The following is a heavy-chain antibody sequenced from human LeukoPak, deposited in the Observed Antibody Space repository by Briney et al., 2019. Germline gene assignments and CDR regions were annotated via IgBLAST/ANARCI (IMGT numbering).Heavy chain of an antibody. CDR2: INHSGST. Sequence: SETLSLTCAVYGGSFSGYYWSWIRQPPGKGLEWIGEINHSGSTNYNPSLKSRVTILVDTSKNQFSLKLSSVTAADTAVYYCARFKYSSSPSFDYWGQGTLVTVSS. J-gene: IGHJ4*02. CDR1: GGSFSGYY. D-gene: IGHD6-6*01. CDR3: ARFKYSSSPSFDY. V-gene: IGHV4-34*01.